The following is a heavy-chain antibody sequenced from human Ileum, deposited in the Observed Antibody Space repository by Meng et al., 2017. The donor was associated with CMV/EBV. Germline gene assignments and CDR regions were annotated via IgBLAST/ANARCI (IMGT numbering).Heavy chain of an antibody. CDR3: ARENWGVDY. Sequence: VQGVGFWGGLVQPGGFWILSGAPFGFTFSVYWMHWVRQAPGKGLVWVSRISNDGRRTDYADFVKGRFTISRDNGRKTLSLQMNDLKAEDTAVYYCARENWGVDYWGQGTLVTVSS. J-gene: IGHJ4*02. CDR1: GFTFSVYW. D-gene: IGHD7-27*01. V-gene: IGHV3-74*01. CDR2: ISNDGRRT.